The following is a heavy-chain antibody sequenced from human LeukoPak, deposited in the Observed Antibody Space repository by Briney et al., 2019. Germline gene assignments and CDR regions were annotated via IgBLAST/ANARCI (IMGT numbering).Heavy chain of an antibody. V-gene: IGHV1-2*02. J-gene: IGHJ4*02. Sequence: ASVKVSCKASGYTFTGYYMHWVRQAPGQGLEWMGWINPNSGGTNYAQKFQGRVTMTRDTSISTAYMELSRLRSDDTAVYYCARDTSYCSSTSCVSPFDYWGQGTLVTVSS. CDR2: INPNSGGT. CDR3: ARDTSYCSSTSCVSPFDY. D-gene: IGHD2-2*01. CDR1: GYTFTGYY.